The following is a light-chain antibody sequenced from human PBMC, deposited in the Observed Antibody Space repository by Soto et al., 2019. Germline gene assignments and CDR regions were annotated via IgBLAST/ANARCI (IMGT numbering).Light chain of an antibody. CDR1: SSDVGGYNY. Sequence: QSVLTQPASVSGSPGQSITISCTGTSSDVGGYNYVSWYQQHPGKSPKFMIYDVSNRPSGVSNRFSGSKSGNTASLTISGLQAEDEADYYCSSYTSSSTLVGFGGGTKRTVL. J-gene: IGLJ3*02. V-gene: IGLV2-14*01. CDR3: SSYTSSSTLVG. CDR2: DVS.